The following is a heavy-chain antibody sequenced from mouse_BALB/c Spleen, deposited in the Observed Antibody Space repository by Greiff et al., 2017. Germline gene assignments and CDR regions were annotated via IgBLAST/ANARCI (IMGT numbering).Heavy chain of an antibody. CDR1: GFSLTGYG. Sequence: QVQLQQSGPGLVAPSQSLSISCTVSGFSLTGYGVNWVRQPPGKGLEWLGMIWGDGSTDYNSAPKSRLSISKDNSKSQDFLKMNSLQTADTARYYCARVDGPYYWYFGVWGAGTTVNGAS. D-gene: IGHD1-1*01. CDR2: IWGDGST. CDR3: ARVDGPYYWYFGV. V-gene: IGHV2-6-7*01. J-gene: IGHJ1*01.